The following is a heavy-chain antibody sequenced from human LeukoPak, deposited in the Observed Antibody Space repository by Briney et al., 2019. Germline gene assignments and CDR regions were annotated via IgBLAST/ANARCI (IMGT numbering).Heavy chain of an antibody. CDR2: INPNSGAT. J-gene: IGHJ4*02. CDR3: AREHSSSSGKVFDY. D-gene: IGHD6-6*01. CDR1: GYTFPGYH. Sequence: ASVKVSCKASGYTFPGYHMHWVRQAPGQGLEWMGWINPNSGATNYAQKFQGRVTMTRDTSINTAYMELTSLKSDDTAVYYCAREHSSSSGKVFDYWGQGTLVTVSS. V-gene: IGHV1-2*02.